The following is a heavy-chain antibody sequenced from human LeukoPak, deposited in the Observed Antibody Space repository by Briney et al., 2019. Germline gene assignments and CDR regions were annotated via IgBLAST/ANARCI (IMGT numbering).Heavy chain of an antibody. CDR3: ARGLPYQLLLNIHYYYGMDV. V-gene: IGHV1-8*01. CDR2: MNPNSGNT. D-gene: IGHD2-2*01. J-gene: IGHJ6*02. Sequence: ASVTVSCTASGYTFTSYDINWVRQAPGQGLEWMGWMNPNSGNTGYAQKFQGRVTMTRNTSISTAYMELSSLRSEDTAVYYCARGLPYQLLLNIHYYYGMDVWGQGTTVTVSS. CDR1: GYTFTSYD.